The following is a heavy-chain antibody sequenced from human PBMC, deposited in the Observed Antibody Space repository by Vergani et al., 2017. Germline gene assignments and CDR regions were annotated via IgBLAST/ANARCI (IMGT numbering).Heavy chain of an antibody. J-gene: IGHJ4*02. CDR2: INSSGGHT. V-gene: IGHV1-46*03. Sequence: QVQVVQSGAEVKKSGASVKVSCKTSLYTFSNYYMHWVRQAPGQGLEWMGIINSSGGHTNYAQKFQGRVTMTRDTSTSTVYMELSSLRSEDTAIYYCARGDYGILTGYGYWGQGTLVTVSA. D-gene: IGHD3-9*01. CDR3: ARGDYGILTGYGY. CDR1: LYTFSNYY.